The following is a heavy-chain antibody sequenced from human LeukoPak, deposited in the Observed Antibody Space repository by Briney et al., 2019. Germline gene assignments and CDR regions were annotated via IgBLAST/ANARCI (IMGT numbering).Heavy chain of an antibody. CDR2: ISYDGSNK. CDR3: AKDLTAARPATPRFDY. Sequence: GGSLRLSCAASGFTFSSYGMHWVRQAPGKGLEWVAVISYDGSNKYYADSVKGRFTISRDNSKNTLYLQMNSLRAEDTAVYYCAKDLTAARPATPRFDYWGQGTLVTVSS. CDR1: GFTFSSYG. J-gene: IGHJ4*02. D-gene: IGHD6-6*01. V-gene: IGHV3-30*18.